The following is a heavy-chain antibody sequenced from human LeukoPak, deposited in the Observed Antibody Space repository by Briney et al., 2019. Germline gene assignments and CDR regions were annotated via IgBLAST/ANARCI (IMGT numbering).Heavy chain of an antibody. D-gene: IGHD5-24*01. CDR3: ASRDGDY. V-gene: IGHV4-61*02. J-gene: IGHJ4*02. Sequence: TSETLSLTCTVSGGSISSGSYYWSWIRQPAGKGLEWIGRIYTSGSTNYNPSLKSRVTISVDTSKNQFSLKLSSVTAADTAVYYCASRDGDYWGQGTLVTVSS. CDR1: GGSISSGSYY. CDR2: IYTSGST.